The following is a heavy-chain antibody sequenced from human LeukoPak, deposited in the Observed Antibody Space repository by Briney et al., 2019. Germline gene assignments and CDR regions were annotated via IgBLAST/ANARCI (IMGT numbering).Heavy chain of an antibody. CDR3: AKSGYYDSSGYSPDY. CDR1: GFTFDDYA. Sequence: GGSLRLSCAASGFTFDDYAMHWVRQAPGKGLEWVSLISGDGGRTYYADSVKGRFTISRDNSKNSLYLQMNSLRTEDTALYYCAKSGYYDSSGYSPDYWGQGTLVTVSS. J-gene: IGHJ4*02. V-gene: IGHV3-43*02. CDR2: ISGDGGRT. D-gene: IGHD3-22*01.